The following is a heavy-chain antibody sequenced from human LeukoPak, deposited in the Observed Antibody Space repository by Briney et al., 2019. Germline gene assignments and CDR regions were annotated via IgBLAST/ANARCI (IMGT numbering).Heavy chain of an antibody. CDR3: ARGPPTYYDFWSGYSGEAFDI. CDR1: GGTFSSYA. V-gene: IGHV1-69*05. CDR2: IIPIFGTA. J-gene: IGHJ3*02. D-gene: IGHD3-3*01. Sequence: ASVKVSCKASGGTFSSYAISWVRQAPGQGLEWMGGIIPIFGTANYAQKFQGRVTMTRNTSISTAYMELSSLRSEDTAVYYCARGPPTYYDFWSGYSGEAFDIWGQGTMVTVSS.